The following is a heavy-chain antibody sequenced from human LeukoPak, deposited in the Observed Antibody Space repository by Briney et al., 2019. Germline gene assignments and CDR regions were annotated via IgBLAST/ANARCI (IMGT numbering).Heavy chain of an antibody. D-gene: IGHD3-10*01. CDR3: ANYGSGSYRFDP. V-gene: IGHV4-34*01. CDR1: GGSFSGYY. CDR2: INHSGST. Sequence: SETLSLTSAVYGGSFSGYYWSWIRQPPGKGLEWIGEINHSGSTNYNPSLKSRVTISVDTSKNLFSLKLSSVTAADTAVYYCANYGSGSYRFDPWGQGTLVTVSS. J-gene: IGHJ5*02.